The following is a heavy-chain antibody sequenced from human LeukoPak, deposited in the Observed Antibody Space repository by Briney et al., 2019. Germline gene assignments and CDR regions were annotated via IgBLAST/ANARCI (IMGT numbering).Heavy chain of an antibody. CDR2: ISWNSGSI. J-gene: IGHJ4*02. D-gene: IGHD3-22*01. CDR3: AKAPDRYYYDSSGYYFDY. Sequence: GRSLRLSRAASGFTFDDYAMHWVRQAPGKGLEWVSGISWNSGSIGYADSVKGRFTISRDNAKNSLYLQMNSLRAEDTALYYCAKAPDRYYYDSSGYYFDYWGQGTLVTVSS. CDR1: GFTFDDYA. V-gene: IGHV3-9*01.